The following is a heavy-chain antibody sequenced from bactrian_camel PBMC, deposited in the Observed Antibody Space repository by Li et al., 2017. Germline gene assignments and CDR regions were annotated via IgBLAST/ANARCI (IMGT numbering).Heavy chain of an antibody. V-gene: IGHV3S55*01. CDR3: AVGPAVACVVHSAYKF. J-gene: IGHJ4*01. CDR1: GLTATC. CDR2: IKIGGET. D-gene: IGHD1*01. Sequence: HVQLVESGGGSVQAGGSLRLSCTASGLTATCMGWFRKSLMKDREAVAAIKIGGETKLADSVKGRFTISRANGNNTVYLQMNSLKPEDTAMYYCAVGPAVACVVHSAYKFWGQGTQVTVS.